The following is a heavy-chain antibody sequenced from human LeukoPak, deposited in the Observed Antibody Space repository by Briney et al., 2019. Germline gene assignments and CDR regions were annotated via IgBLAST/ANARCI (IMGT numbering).Heavy chain of an antibody. CDR2: IKQDGSEK. J-gene: IGHJ4*02. Sequence: GGSLRLSCAASGLTFSSYWMSWVRQAPGKGLEWVANIKQDGSEKYYVDSVKGRFTISRDNAKNSLYLQMNSLRAEDTAVYYCARGSSPYYFDYWGQGTLVTVSS. V-gene: IGHV3-7*01. CDR3: ARGSSPYYFDY. CDR1: GLTFSSYW.